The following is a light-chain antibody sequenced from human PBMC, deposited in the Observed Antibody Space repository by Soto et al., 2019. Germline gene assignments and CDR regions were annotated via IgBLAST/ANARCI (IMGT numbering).Light chain of an antibody. V-gene: IGLV2-14*03. Sequence: QSALTQPASVSGSPGQSITISCTGTSNDIGANNYVSWYQQHPGKAPKLIIYDVSNRPWGVSHRFSGSKSGNTASLTISGLQADDEADYHCSSHTGSNAHVVFGGGTKLTVL. CDR2: DVS. J-gene: IGLJ2*01. CDR1: SNDIGANNY. CDR3: SSHTGSNAHVV.